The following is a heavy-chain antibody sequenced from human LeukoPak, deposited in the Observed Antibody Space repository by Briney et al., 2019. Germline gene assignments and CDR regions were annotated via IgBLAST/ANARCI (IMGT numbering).Heavy chain of an antibody. CDR2: IKSKTDGGTT. D-gene: IGHD3-16*02. CDR1: GFTFSNAW. Sequence: PGGSLRLSCAASGFTFSNAWMSWVRQAPGKGLEWVGRIKSKTDGGTTDYAAPVKGRFTISRDDSKNTLYLQMNSLKTEDTAVYYCTTDPRYYDYVWGSYRNGYYFDYWGQGTLVTVSS. J-gene: IGHJ4*02. V-gene: IGHV3-15*01. CDR3: TTDPRYYDYVWGSYRNGYYFDY.